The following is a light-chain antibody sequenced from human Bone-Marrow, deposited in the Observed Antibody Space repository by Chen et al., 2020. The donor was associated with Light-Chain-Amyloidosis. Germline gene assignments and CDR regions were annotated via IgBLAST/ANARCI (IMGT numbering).Light chain of an antibody. J-gene: IGLJ3*02. CDR1: RSNIGSNT. Sequence: QSLLTQPPSASGTPGQRVTISCSGSRSNIGSNTVNWYQQFPGTDPKVLIYSHTQRPSGVPDRFSGSKSGTSASLAISGLQSDDEADYYCAAWDDSLNGWVFGGGTKLTVL. CDR2: SHT. V-gene: IGLV1-44*01. CDR3: AAWDDSLNGWV.